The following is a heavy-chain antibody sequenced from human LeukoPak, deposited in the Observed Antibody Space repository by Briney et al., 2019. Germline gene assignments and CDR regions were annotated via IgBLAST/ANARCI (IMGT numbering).Heavy chain of an antibody. V-gene: IGHV4-59*01. Sequence: SETLSLTCTVAGVSITDYYWAWIRQPPGKGLEWIGYMYHSGHSDYNPSLKSRVSISVDTSKSQFSLQLTSVTAADTAVYYCARWNFKPQPLFFDYWSQGTLVTVSS. J-gene: IGHJ4*02. CDR1: GVSITDYY. D-gene: IGHD1-7*01. CDR2: MYHSGHS. CDR3: ARWNFKPQPLFFDY.